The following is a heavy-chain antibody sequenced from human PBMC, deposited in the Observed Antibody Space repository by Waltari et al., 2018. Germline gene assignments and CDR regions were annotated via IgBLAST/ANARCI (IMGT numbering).Heavy chain of an antibody. Sequence: QSQLQESGPGLVKPSETLSLTCAVSGGPITSTGYYWGWIRQSPGKGLEWIGTIYLSGSTYYNPSLKSRVTMSVDTSKNQFSLKVSFVTAADTAVYYCMRGDGVWGQGTTVTVSS. J-gene: IGHJ6*02. V-gene: IGHV4-39*07. CDR3: MRGDGV. CDR2: IYLSGST. CDR1: GGPITSTGYY.